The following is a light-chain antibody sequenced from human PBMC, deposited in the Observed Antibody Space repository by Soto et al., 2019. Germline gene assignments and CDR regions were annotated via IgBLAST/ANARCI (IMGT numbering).Light chain of an antibody. CDR2: EVS. V-gene: IGLV2-14*01. Sequence: QSALTQPASVSGSPGQSITISCTGTSSDIGIYNYVSWYQQHPGKAPKLVICEVSNRPSGVSSRFSGSKSGNTASLTISGLRPEDEADYYRTSFTTTNIWVFGGGTKLTVL. CDR1: SSDIGIYNY. CDR3: TSFTTTNIWV. J-gene: IGLJ3*02.